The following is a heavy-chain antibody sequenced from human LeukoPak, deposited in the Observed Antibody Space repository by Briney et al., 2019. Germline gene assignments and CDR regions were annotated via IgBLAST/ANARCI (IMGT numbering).Heavy chain of an antibody. D-gene: IGHD3-22*01. CDR1: GFTFSNHG. CDR3: AREAYESTWPGFDP. V-gene: IGHV3-74*01. CDR2: INSDGSSA. Sequence: PGGSLRLSCAASGFTFSNHGMHWARQVPGRGLVWVSRINSDGSSANYADSVKGRFTISRDNAKNMVYLQMDSLRVEDTAVYSCAREAYESTWPGFDPWGQGTLVTVSS. J-gene: IGHJ5*02.